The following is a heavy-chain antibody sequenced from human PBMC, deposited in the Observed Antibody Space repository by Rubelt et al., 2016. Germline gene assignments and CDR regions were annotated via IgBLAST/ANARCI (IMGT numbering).Heavy chain of an antibody. CDR3: SRSLSRSDFDY. CDR2: IYPGDSDT. V-gene: IGHV5-51*01. J-gene: IGHJ4*02. D-gene: IGHD3-16*02. CDR1: GFSFTSYW. Sequence: KRGESLKISCRGSGFSFTSYWIGWVRQMPGKGLEWMGIIYPGDSDTRYSPSFQGQVTISADKSISTAYLQWSSLKASDTALYYFSRSLSRSDFDYWGQGTLVTVSS.